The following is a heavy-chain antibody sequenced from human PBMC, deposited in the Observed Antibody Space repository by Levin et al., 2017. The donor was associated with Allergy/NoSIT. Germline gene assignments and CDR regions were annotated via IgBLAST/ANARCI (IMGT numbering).Heavy chain of an antibody. CDR1: GFTFSSYA. Sequence: GGSLRLSCAASGFTFSSYAMSWVRQAPGKGLEWVSAISGSGGSTYYADSVKGRFTISRDNSKNTLYLQMNSLRAEDTAVYYCALPADSGSYAYYFDYWGQGTLVTVSS. D-gene: IGHD1-26*01. V-gene: IGHV3-23*01. CDR3: ALPADSGSYAYYFDY. J-gene: IGHJ4*02. CDR2: ISGSGGST.